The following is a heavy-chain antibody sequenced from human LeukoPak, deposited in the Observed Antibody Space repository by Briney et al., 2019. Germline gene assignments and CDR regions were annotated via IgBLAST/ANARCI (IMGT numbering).Heavy chain of an antibody. CDR3: AKAGDSSGWYVHY. Sequence: GGSLRLSCAASGFTFSDYGMHWVRQAPGKGLEWVAVISYDGSNKYYADSVKGRFTISRDNSKNTLYLQMNSLSAEDTAVYYCAKAGDSSGWYVHYWGQGTLVTVSS. CDR1: GFTFSDYG. D-gene: IGHD6-19*01. CDR2: ISYDGSNK. J-gene: IGHJ4*02. V-gene: IGHV3-30*18.